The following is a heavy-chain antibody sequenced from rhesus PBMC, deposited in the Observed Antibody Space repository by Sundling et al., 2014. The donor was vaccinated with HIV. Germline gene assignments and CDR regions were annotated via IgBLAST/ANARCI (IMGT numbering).Heavy chain of an antibody. Sequence: EVQLVESGGGLVQPGGSLRLSCAASGFTFSNYGLTWVRQAPGKGLEWVSSITSASSFIYYADSVKGRFTISRDNAKNSLSLQMNSLRADDTAVYYCTRDTWGWDDYLYGLDSWGQGVVVTVSP. V-gene: IGHV3-136*01. CDR2: ITSASSFI. D-gene: IGHD3-34*01. CDR3: TRDTWGWDDYLYGLDS. CDR1: GFTFSNYG. J-gene: IGHJ6*01.